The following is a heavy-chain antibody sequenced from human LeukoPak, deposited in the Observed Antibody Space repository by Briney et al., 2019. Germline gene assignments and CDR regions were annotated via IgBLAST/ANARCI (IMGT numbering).Heavy chain of an antibody. CDR3: ASGAGIAAPGTYDAFDI. J-gene: IGHJ3*02. V-gene: IGHV5-51*01. Sequence: GESLKISCKGSGYSFTTYWIGWVRQMPGKGLESMGIIYPGVSDTKYSPSFQGQVTISADRSISTAHLQWSSLKASDTAMYYCASGAGIAAPGTYDAFDIWGQGTMVTVSS. D-gene: IGHD6-13*01. CDR2: IYPGVSDT. CDR1: GYSFTTYW.